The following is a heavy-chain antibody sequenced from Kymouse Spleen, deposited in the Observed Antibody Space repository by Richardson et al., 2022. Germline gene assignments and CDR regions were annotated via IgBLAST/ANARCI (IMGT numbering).Heavy chain of an antibody. D-gene: IGHD1-26*01. CDR3: ARVGATTGHYFDY. V-gene: IGHV4-34*01. Sequence: QVQLQQWGAGLLKPSETLSLTCAVYGGSFSGYYWSWIRQPPGKGLEWIGEINHSGSTNYNPSLKSRVTISVDTSKNQFSLKLSSVTAADTAVYYCARVGATTGHYFDYWGQGTLVTVSS. J-gene: IGHJ4*02. CDR1: GGSFSGYY. CDR2: INHSGST.